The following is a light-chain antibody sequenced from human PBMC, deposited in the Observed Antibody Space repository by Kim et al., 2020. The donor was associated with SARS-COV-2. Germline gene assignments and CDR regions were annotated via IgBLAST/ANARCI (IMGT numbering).Light chain of an antibody. CDR3: NSRDSSGNHWV. Sequence: LGQTVRITCQGDSRRSYYASWYQQKPGQAPVLVIYGKNNRPSGIPDRFSGSSSGNTASLTITGAQAEDEADYYCNSRDSSGNHWVFGGGTQLTVL. CDR2: GKN. CDR1: SRRSYY. J-gene: IGLJ3*02. V-gene: IGLV3-19*01.